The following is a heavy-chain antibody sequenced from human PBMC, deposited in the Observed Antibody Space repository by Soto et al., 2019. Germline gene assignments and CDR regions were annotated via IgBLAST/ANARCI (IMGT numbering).Heavy chain of an antibody. V-gene: IGHV3-30*18. CDR1: GGTFSSYG. CDR3: AKSRPIFGVVIDRDYYYGMDV. CDR2: ISYDGSNT. J-gene: IGHJ6*02. D-gene: IGHD3-3*01. Sequence: SLRHSCAAAGGTFSSYGVHWVSKAPGKGLEWVAVISYDGSNTYYVDSVRGRFTISRDNSKNTLYLQMNSLRTEDTAVYYCAKSRPIFGVVIDRDYYYGMDVWGQGTTVPGSS.